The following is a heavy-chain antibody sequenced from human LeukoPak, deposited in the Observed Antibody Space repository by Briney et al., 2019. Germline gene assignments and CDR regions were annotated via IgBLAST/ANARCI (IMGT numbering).Heavy chain of an antibody. D-gene: IGHD3-22*01. CDR2: IYGDGRAT. J-gene: IGHJ4*02. Sequence: PGGSLRLSCAASGFTFSDYWMYWVRQAPGKGLVWVAQIYGDGRATTYADSVKGRFTISRDNSKNTLYLQMNSLRAEDTAVYYCAKDSTYYYDSSAYSSYFDYWGQGTLATVSS. CDR3: AKDSTYYYDSSAYSSYFDY. V-gene: IGHV3-74*01. CDR1: GFTFSDYW.